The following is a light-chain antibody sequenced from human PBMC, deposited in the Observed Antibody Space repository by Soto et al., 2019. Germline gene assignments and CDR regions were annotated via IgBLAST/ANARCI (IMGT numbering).Light chain of an antibody. CDR3: QQYDNWPWT. J-gene: IGKJ1*01. V-gene: IGKV3-15*01. CDR2: GAS. CDR1: QRISSN. Sequence: EIVMTQSPATLSVSPGERASLSCRASQRISSNLAWYQQKPGQAPRLLIYGASTRATGIPARFSGSGSGTEFTLTISSLQSEDFAVYSCQQYDNWPWTFGQGTEV.